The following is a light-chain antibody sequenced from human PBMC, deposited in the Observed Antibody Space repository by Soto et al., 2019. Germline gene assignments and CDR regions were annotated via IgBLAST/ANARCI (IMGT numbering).Light chain of an antibody. J-gene: IGLJ2*01. CDR3: QSFDISLSGWI. Sequence: QLVLTQPPSVSGAPGQRVTVSCTGSSSNIGAGFDVHWYQQLPGTAPKLLIYGNTNRPSGVPDRFSGSKSGTSASLAITGLQAEDEADYYCQSFDISLSGWIFGGGTKLTVL. V-gene: IGLV1-40*01. CDR1: SSNIGAGFD. CDR2: GNT.